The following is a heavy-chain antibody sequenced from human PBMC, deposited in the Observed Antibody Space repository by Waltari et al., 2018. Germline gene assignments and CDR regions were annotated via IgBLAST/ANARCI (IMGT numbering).Heavy chain of an antibody. Sequence: EVQLVQSGAEVKKPGESLKISCKGSGNSFTNYWIGWVRQMPGKGLEWMGIIYPGDSETRYSPSFQGQVIISADKSISTAYLQWSSLKVSDTAIYYCARSEGQLVYFDYWGQGTLVTVSS. CDR1: GNSFTNYW. J-gene: IGHJ4*02. CDR3: ARSEGQLVYFDY. CDR2: IYPGDSET. D-gene: IGHD6-6*01. V-gene: IGHV5-51*01.